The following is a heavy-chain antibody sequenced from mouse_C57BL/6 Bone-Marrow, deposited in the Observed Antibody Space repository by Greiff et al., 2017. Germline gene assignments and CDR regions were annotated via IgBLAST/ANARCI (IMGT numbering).Heavy chain of an antibody. Sequence: SGPELVKPGASVKISCKASGYSFTDYNMNWVKQSNGKSLEWIGVINPNYGTTSYNQKFKGKATLTVDQSSSTAYMQLNSLTSEDSAVYYGARGGSTVVRRYFDYWGQGTTLTVSS. CDR1: GYSFTDYN. CDR2: INPNYGTT. CDR3: ARGGSTVVRRYFDY. D-gene: IGHD1-1*01. J-gene: IGHJ2*01. V-gene: IGHV1-39*01.